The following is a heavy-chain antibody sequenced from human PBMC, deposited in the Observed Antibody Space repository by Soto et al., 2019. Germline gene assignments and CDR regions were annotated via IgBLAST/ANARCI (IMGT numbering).Heavy chain of an antibody. D-gene: IGHD2-15*01. Sequence: ASVKVSCKASGYTFTGYYMHWVRQAPGQGLGWMGWINPNSGGTNYAQKFRGWVTMTRDTSISTAYMELSRLRSDDTAVYYCARGNIGYCSGGSCSGDYWGQGTLVTVSS. V-gene: IGHV1-2*04. CDR3: ARGNIGYCSGGSCSGDY. CDR2: INPNSGGT. J-gene: IGHJ4*02. CDR1: GYTFTGYY.